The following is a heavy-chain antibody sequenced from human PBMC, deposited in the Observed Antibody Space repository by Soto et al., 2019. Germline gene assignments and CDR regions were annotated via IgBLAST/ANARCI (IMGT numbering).Heavy chain of an antibody. CDR2: INPNSGGT. J-gene: IGHJ4*02. CDR1: GYTFTGYY. D-gene: IGHD5-18*01. CDR3: ARDLRGYSYGSDH. V-gene: IGHV1-2*02. Sequence: ASVKVSCKASGYTFTGYYMHWVRQAPGQGREWMGWINPNSGGTNYAQKFQGRVTMTSDTAISTAYMELSRLRSDDTAVYYCARDLRGYSYGSDHWGQGTLVTVSS.